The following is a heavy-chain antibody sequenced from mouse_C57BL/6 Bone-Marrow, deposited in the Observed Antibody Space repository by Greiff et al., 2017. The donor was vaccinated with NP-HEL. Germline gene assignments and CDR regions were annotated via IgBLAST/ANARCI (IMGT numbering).Heavy chain of an antibody. CDR1: GFTFSDYY. D-gene: IGHD1-1*01. V-gene: IGHV5-16*01. CDR3: ARSSLYAMDY. J-gene: IGHJ4*01. Sequence: EVQLQESEGGLVQPGSSMKLSCTASGFTFSDYYMAWFRQVPEKGLEWVANINYDGSSTYYLDSLKSRFIISRDNAKNILYLQMSSLKSEDTATYYCARSSLYAMDYWGQGTSVTVSS. CDR2: INYDGSST.